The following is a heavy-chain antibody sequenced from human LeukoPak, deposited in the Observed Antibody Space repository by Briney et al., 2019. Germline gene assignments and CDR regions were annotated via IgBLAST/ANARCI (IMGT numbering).Heavy chain of an antibody. CDR3: AREANYVWGSYRYDSFDY. Sequence: GGSLRLSCAASGFTLSTYSLNWVRQAPGKGLEWVSSISSSSLYIYYADSVKGRFTISRDNAKNSLYLQMNSLRAEDTAVYYCAREANYVWGSYRYDSFDYWGQGTLVTVSS. J-gene: IGHJ4*02. D-gene: IGHD3-16*02. V-gene: IGHV3-21*01. CDR2: ISSSSLYI. CDR1: GFTLSTYS.